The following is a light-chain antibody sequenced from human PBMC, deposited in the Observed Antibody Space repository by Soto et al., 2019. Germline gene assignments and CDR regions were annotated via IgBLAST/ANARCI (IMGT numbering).Light chain of an antibody. Sequence: EIVLTQSPGTLSLSPGERATLSCRASQSVSSSYLAWYQQKPGQAPRLLIYGAPSSATGLPDRFSGSGSGTNFTLTVSSLEPEDFAASYCQQSGSSLFTFGPGTNVDIK. V-gene: IGKV3-20*01. CDR3: QQSGSSLFT. CDR2: GAP. J-gene: IGKJ3*01. CDR1: QSVSSSY.